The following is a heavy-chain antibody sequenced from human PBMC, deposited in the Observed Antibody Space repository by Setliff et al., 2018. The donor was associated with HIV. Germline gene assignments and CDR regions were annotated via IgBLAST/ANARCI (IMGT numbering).Heavy chain of an antibody. V-gene: IGHV1-18*01. CDR3: ARGVVVVPAATHFDY. Sequence: GASVKVSCKASGYSFTTSGVSWVRQAPGQGLEWMGWINIRSGNTNYAQKFQGRVTMTTDTSTSTAYMGLTSLRSDDTAVYYCARGVVVVPAATHFDYWGQGTLVTVSS. D-gene: IGHD2-2*01. J-gene: IGHJ4*02. CDR2: INIRSGNT. CDR1: GYSFTTSG.